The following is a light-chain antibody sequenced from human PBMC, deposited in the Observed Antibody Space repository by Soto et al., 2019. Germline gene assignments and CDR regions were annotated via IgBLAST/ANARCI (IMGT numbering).Light chain of an antibody. CDR1: SSDVAAYNY. CDR2: EVT. CDR3: TSFTTTNTYV. J-gene: IGLJ1*01. V-gene: IGLV2-14*01. Sequence: QSVLTQPASVSGSPGQSITISCTGTSSDVAAYNYVSWYQQHPGKAPKLMIYEVTNRPSGVSNRFSGSKSGSTASLTISGLQAEDEADYYCTSFTTTNTYVFGSGTKVTVL.